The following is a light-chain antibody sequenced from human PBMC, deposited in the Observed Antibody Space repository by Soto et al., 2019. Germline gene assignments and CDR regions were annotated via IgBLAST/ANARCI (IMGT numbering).Light chain of an antibody. J-gene: IGKJ1*01. V-gene: IGKV1-5*03. CDR2: KAS. CDR3: QHNNSYSEA. CDR1: QTISSW. Sequence: DIQMTQSPSTLSGSVGDRVTITCRASQTISSWLAWYQQKTGKAPKLLIYKASTLKSGVPSRFSGSGSGTDFTLTISSLQTDDVATYYCQHNNSYSEAFGQGTKVDI.